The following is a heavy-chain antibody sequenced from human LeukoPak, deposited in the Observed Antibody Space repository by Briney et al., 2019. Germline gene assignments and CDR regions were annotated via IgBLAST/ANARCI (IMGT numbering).Heavy chain of an antibody. J-gene: IGHJ6*03. CDR3: ETYEWKFGRVTIYYYYMDV. D-gene: IGHD3-16*01. CDR1: GFTVSSNY. Sequence: GGSLRLSCAASGFTVSSNYMSWVRQAPGKGLEWVANINQDGSEKFYVNSVKGRFTSARDNAKISLYLQMNSLTAEDTAVYYGETYEWKFGRVTIYYYYMDVWGKGTTVTISS. V-gene: IGHV3-7*01. CDR2: INQDGSEK.